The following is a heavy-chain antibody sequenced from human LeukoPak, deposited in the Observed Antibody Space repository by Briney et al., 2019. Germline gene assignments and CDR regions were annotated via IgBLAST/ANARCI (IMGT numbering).Heavy chain of an antibody. Sequence: GGSLRLSCAGSVFIFSSYSMNGVRHAPGKGVNCVSYFCSSSNTIYYTASVKGRFTICIDNAKNSLYMQMNSLRDEDTAVYYCARDAGYSSAWSHWYFDLWGRGTLVTVSS. V-gene: IGHV3-48*02. CDR1: VFIFSSYS. CDR2: FCSSSNTI. J-gene: IGHJ2*01. CDR3: ARDAGYSSAWSHWYFDL. D-gene: IGHD6-19*01.